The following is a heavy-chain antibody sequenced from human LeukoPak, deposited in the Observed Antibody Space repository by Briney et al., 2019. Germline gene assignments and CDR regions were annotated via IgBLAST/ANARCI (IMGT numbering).Heavy chain of an antibody. CDR2: ITPDGSGK. V-gene: IGHV3-7*01. J-gene: IGHJ4*02. Sequence: PGGSLRLSCAASGFSFKDYWMSWVRQAPGKGLEWVADITPDGSGKTYVDSVKGRFTISRDNAKQSLYLQMDSLRAEDTAVYYCAKDKGYGYNYFDYWGQGTLVTVPS. CDR3: AKDKGYGYNYFDY. D-gene: IGHD5-18*01. CDR1: GFSFKDYW.